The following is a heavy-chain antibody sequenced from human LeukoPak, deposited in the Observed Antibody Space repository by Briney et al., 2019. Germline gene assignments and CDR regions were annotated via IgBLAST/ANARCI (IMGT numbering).Heavy chain of an antibody. CDR2: IIPIFGTA. V-gene: IGHV1-69*05. CDR3: AMTLLHVEMATQDC. J-gene: IGHJ4*02. Sequence: SVKVSCKASGGTFSSYAISWVRQAPGQGLEWMGRIIPIFGTANYAQKFQGRVTITTDESTSTAYMELSSLRSEDTAVYYCAMTLLHVEMATQDCWGQGTRVTVSS. CDR1: GGTFSSYA. D-gene: IGHD5-24*01.